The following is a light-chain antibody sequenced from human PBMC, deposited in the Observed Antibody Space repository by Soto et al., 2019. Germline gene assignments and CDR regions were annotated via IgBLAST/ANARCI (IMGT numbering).Light chain of an antibody. CDR3: QQINGYKLA. V-gene: IGKV1-9*01. J-gene: IGKJ4*01. Sequence: DIQLTQSPSFLSASVGDTVTITCRASQGMSTYLAWYQQKPGKVPKLLIRSASTLQSGVPPRFSGGGSGTEFTLTISTLQPDDSGIYYCQQINGYKLAFGGGTNVEIK. CDR1: QGMSTY. CDR2: SAS.